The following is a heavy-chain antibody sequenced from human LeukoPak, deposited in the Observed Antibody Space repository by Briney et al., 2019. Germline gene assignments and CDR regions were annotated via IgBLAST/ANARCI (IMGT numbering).Heavy chain of an antibody. CDR2: ISGSGSVT. CDR1: GFTFSNYD. D-gene: IGHD5-24*01. CDR3: ARVQEMGTILPPLHY. V-gene: IGHV3-23*01. J-gene: IGHJ4*02. Sequence: PGGSLRLSCEASGFTFSNYDMSWVRQAPGKGLEWVSAISGSGSVTYYADSVKGRFTISRDNSKNTLYLQMNSLGAADTAVYYCARVQEMGTILPPLHYWGQGTLVTVCS.